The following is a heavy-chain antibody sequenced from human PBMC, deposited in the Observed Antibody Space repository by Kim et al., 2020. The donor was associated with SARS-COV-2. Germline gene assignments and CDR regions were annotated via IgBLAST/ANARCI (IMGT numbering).Heavy chain of an antibody. V-gene: IGHV4-59*08. J-gene: IGHJ6*02. CDR3: ARGPSRSSWYFYYYGMDV. D-gene: IGHD6-13*01. Sequence: SETLSLTCTVSGGSISSYYWSWIRQPPGKGLEWIGYIYYSGSTNYNPSLKSRVTISVDTSKNQFSLKLSSVTAADTAVYYCARGPSRSSWYFYYYGMDVWGQGTTVTVSS. CDR1: GGSISSYY. CDR2: IYYSGST.